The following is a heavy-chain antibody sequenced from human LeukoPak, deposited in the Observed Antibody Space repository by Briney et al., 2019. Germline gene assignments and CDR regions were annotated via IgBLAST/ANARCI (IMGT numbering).Heavy chain of an antibody. V-gene: IGHV3-30-3*01. CDR3: ARAPGGFHGDYSPIAY. CDR2: ISYDKNNK. CDR1: GFTFSNYA. D-gene: IGHD4-17*01. J-gene: IGHJ4*02. Sequence: GSLRLSCAASGFTFSNYAMTWVRQAPGKGLEWVALISYDKNNKYYADSVKGRSTISRDNSKNTLFVQMNSLRTEDTAVYYCARAPGGFHGDYSPIAYWGQGTLVTVST.